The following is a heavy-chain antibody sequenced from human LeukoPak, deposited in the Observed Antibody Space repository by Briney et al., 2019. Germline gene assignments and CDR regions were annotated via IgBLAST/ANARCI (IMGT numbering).Heavy chain of an antibody. Sequence: PSETLSLTCAVYGGSFSGYYWSWTRHPPGKGMEWIGEINHSGSTNYNPSLKSRVTISVDTSKNQFSLKLSSVTAADTAVYYCARRGFGELCLDPWGQGTLVTVSS. CDR3: ARRGFGELCLDP. J-gene: IGHJ5*02. CDR1: GGSFSGYY. CDR2: INHSGST. D-gene: IGHD3-10*01. V-gene: IGHV4-34*01.